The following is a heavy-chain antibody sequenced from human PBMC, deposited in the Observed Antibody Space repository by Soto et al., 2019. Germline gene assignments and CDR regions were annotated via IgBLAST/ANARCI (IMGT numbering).Heavy chain of an antibody. CDR3: AALGGQLWYEYM. V-gene: IGHV3-74*01. CDR1: GLTLSNYW. CDR2: VNGDGSIT. J-gene: IGHJ4*02. D-gene: IGHD3-16*01. Sequence: EVGLVQSGGGLIQPGGSLRLSCAASGLTLSNYWKHWVRQAPGKGLVWVSRVNGDGSITNYADSVRGRFTVIRDNATNEPYLQMNKLKAKDTGVYYCAALGGQLWYEYMWGPGTRVTVAS.